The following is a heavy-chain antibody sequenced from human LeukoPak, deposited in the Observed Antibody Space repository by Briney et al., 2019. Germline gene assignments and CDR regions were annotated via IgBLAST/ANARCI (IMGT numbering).Heavy chain of an antibody. CDR3: AKRPPSSGWYHY. CDR2: ISGSGGST. J-gene: IGHJ4*02. V-gene: IGHV3-23*01. Sequence: GGSLRLSCAASGFTFTSYSMNWVRQAPGKGLEWVSTISGSGGSTYYADSVKGRFTISRDNSKNTLYLQMNSLRAEDTAVYYCAKRPPSSGWYHYWGQGTLVTVSS. CDR1: GFTFTSYS. D-gene: IGHD6-19*01.